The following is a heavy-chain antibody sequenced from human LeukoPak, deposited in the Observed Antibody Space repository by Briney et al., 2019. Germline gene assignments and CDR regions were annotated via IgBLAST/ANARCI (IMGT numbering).Heavy chain of an antibody. CDR1: GFTFSDHY. J-gene: IGHJ4*02. CDR2: CRNKAKSYTT. Sequence: QTGGSLRLSCAASGFTFSDHYMDWVRQAPGKGLEWVGRCRNKAKSYTTDYAASVKGRFAISRDDSKSSVSLQMNSLKTEDTAVYYCVPYCSGSSCPVGYWGQGTLVTVSS. CDR3: VPYCSGSSCPVGY. V-gene: IGHV3-72*01. D-gene: IGHD2-2*01.